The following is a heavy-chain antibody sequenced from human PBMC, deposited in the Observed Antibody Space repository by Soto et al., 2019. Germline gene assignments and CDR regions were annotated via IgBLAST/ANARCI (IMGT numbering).Heavy chain of an antibody. Sequence: PGGSLRLSCAVSGFTFRTYGMHWVRQAPGKGLEWVAVISYDGSDTNYAESVKGRFTISRDNSKNTLNLQMNSLRVEDTAVYYCAKDRNAIAASGYFDYWGQGTLVTV. J-gene: IGHJ4*02. CDR3: AKDRNAIAASGYFDY. D-gene: IGHD6-13*01. V-gene: IGHV3-30*18. CDR1: GFTFRTYG. CDR2: ISYDGSDT.